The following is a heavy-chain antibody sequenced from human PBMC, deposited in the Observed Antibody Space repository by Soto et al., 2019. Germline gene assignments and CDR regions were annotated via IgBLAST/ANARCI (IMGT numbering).Heavy chain of an antibody. CDR2: IYYSGST. V-gene: IGHV4-31*03. Sequence: LSLACTVSGASISSGCYYCTWIRQHPGKGLEGIGYIYYSGSTYYNPSLKSRVTLSVDTSKNHFSLNVSSVTAAETAVYYCARAQIVVRLAAILCXWGEGTLFPVSX. CDR3: ARAQIVVRLAAILCX. D-gene: IGHD2-2*02. CDR1: GASISSGCYY. J-gene: IGHJ5*02.